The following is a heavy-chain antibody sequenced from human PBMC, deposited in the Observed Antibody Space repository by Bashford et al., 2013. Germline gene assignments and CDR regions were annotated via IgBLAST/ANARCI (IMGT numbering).Heavy chain of an antibody. CDR3: VGDVDRAMDLDH. Sequence: GGSLRLSCAASGLTFNTYEMNWVRQAPGKGLEWISYISSSGSTIYYADSVKGRFTISRDNAKNSLYLQMNSLRAEDTAIYYCVGDVDRAMDLDHWGQGTLVTVSS. D-gene: IGHD5-18*01. CDR2: ISSSGSTI. V-gene: IGHV3-48*03. CDR1: GLTFNTYE. J-gene: IGHJ4*02.